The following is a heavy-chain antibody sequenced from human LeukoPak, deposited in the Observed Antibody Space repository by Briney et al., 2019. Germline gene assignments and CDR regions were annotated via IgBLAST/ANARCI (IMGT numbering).Heavy chain of an antibody. D-gene: IGHD1-1*01. CDR2: ISSDGRST. CDR3: ARDTTDAFDI. V-gene: IGHV3-74*01. Sequence: GGSLRLSCAASGFVFSSHWIHWVRQAPGKGLVWVSCISSDGRSTLYADSVKGRFTISRDNAKKTLHLQINSLRAEDTAVYYCARDTTDAFDIWGQGTMVTVSS. CDR1: GFVFSSHW. J-gene: IGHJ3*02.